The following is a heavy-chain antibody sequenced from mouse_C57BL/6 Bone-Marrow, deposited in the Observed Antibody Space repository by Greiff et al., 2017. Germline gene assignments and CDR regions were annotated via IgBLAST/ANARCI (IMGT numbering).Heavy chain of an antibody. D-gene: IGHD2-13*01. CDR3: ARSDYPFFGY. CDR1: GYTFTDYN. V-gene: IGHV1-18*01. CDR2: INPNNGGT. J-gene: IGHJ2*01. Sequence: EVQLQQSGPELVKPGASVKIPCKASGYTFTDYNMDWVKQSHGKSLEWIGDINPNNGGTIYNQKFKGKATLTVDKSSSTVYMELRSLPSEYTAVYYCARSDYPFFGYWGQGTTLTVAS.